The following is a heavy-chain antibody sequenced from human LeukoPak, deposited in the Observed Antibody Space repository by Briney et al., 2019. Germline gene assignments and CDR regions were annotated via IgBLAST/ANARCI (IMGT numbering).Heavy chain of an antibody. CDR1: GFTFSDYY. CDR2: ISSSGSTI. D-gene: IGHD3-16*02. CDR3: ARGSRPYYDYVWGSYRLGYFDY. V-gene: IGHV3-11*04. J-gene: IGHJ4*02. Sequence: GGSLRLSCAASGFTFSDYYMSWIRQAPGKGLEWVSYISSSGSTIYYADSVKGRFTISRDNAKNSLYLQMNSLRAEDTAVYYCARGSRPYYDYVWGSYRLGYFDYWGQGTLVTVSS.